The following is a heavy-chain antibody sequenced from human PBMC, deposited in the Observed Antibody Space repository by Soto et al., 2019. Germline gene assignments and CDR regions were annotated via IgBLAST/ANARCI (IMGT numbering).Heavy chain of an antibody. V-gene: IGHV3-30*03. J-gene: IGHJ5*02. CDR1: GFNFSNYG. D-gene: IGHD2-15*01. CDR2: IANDGGRK. CDR3: ATTTVVAAAGFDP. Sequence: QVHLVESGGGVVQPEKSLRLSCGASGFNFSNYGMHWVRHPPGKGLEWVAIIANDGGRKDYADSVEGRFTVSRDNSKNTLFLQMNNLRPEDTAVYYCATTTVVAAAGFDPWGRGTQVIVSS.